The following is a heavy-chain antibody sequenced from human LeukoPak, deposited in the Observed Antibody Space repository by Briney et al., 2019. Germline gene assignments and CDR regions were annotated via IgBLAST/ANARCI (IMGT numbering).Heavy chain of an antibody. V-gene: IGHV4-34*01. J-gene: IGHJ3*02. D-gene: IGHD2-21*02. CDR1: GGSFSGYY. CDR2: INHSGST. Sequence: SETLSLTCAVYGGSFSGYYWSWIRQPPEKGLEWIGEINHSGSTNYNPSLKSRVTISVDTSKNQFSLKLSSVTAADTAVYYCARGHLVVVTANRPGAFDIWGQGTMVTVSS. CDR3: ARGHLVVVTANRPGAFDI.